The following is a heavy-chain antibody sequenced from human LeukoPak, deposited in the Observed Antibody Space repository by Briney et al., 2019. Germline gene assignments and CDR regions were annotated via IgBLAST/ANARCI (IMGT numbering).Heavy chain of an antibody. D-gene: IGHD3-10*01. CDR1: GFTFRSYA. CDR2: IGGSGANT. J-gene: IGHJ4*02. CDR3: AKNGGDSYGTGHFDC. Sequence: GGSLRLSCVVSGFTFRSYAMTWVRQAPGKGLEWVSAIGGSGANTYYADSVKGRFTISRDNSKNTLYLQKDSLRADDTAVYYCAKNGGDSYGTGHFDCWGQGTLVTVSS. V-gene: IGHV3-23*01.